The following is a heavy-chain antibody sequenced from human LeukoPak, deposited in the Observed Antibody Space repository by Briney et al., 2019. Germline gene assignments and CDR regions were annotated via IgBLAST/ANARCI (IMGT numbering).Heavy chain of an antibody. CDR2: IYIGDSDT. V-gene: IGHV5-51*01. Sequence: GESLKISCKGSGYSFTNYWIGWVRQMPGKGLEWMGIIYIGDSDTRYSPSFQGQVTISADKSISTAYLQWSSLKASDTAMYYCARLTIRMLRGAYSGVGWFDPWGQGTLVTVSS. D-gene: IGHD3-10*01. CDR1: GYSFTNYW. J-gene: IGHJ5*02. CDR3: ARLTIRMLRGAYSGVGWFDP.